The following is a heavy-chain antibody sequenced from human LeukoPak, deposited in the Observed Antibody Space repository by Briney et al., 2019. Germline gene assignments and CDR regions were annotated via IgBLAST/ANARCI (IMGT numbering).Heavy chain of an antibody. J-gene: IGHJ1*01. CDR2: ISTSSSII. CDR1: GFTFSSFS. CDR3: AKDQGYYGSGSYKEYFQH. Sequence: GGSLRLSCAASGFTFSSFSMNWVRQAPGKGLEWVSYISTSSSIIYYADSVKGRFTISRDNSKNTLYLQMNSLRAEDTAVYYCAKDQGYYGSGSYKEYFQHWGQGTLVTVSS. V-gene: IGHV3-48*01. D-gene: IGHD3-10*01.